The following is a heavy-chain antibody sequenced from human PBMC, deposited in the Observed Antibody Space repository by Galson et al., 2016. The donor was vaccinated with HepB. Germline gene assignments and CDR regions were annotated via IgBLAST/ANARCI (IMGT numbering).Heavy chain of an antibody. V-gene: IGHV3-23*01. Sequence: SLRLSCAVSGFTFDNPAMSWVRQAPGKGLEWVSGVSGGGGITSYADSVKGRFTSSRDNSKNVLYLHMSSLRAEDTAFYYCARDNRSAKLPYYYDYWGQGTLITVSS. D-gene: IGHD4-23*01. CDR2: VSGGGGIT. CDR1: GFTFDNPA. CDR3: ARDNRSAKLPYYYDY. J-gene: IGHJ4*01.